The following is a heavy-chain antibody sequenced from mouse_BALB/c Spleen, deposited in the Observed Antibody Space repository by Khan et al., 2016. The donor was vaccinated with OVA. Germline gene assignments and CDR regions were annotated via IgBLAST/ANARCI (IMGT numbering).Heavy chain of an antibody. D-gene: IGHD1-1*01. CDR1: GYSITSGYS. CDR3: ARSGTTVVAYWYFDV. Sequence: EVELVESGPDLVKPSQSLSLTCTVTGYSITSGYSWHWLRQFPGNKLEWMGYIHYSGSTNYNPSLKSRISITRDTSKNQFFLQLNSVTTEDTAPYYCARSGTTVVAYWYFDVWGAGTTVTVSS. V-gene: IGHV3-1*02. J-gene: IGHJ1*01. CDR2: IHYSGST.